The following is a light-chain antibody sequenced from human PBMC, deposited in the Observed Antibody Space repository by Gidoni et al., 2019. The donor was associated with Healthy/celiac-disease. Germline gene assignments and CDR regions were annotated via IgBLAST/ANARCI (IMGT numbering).Light chain of an antibody. CDR3: QSADSSGTRWV. V-gene: IGLV3-25*03. CDR1: ALPRQY. Sequence: SYELTQPPSVSVSTGQTARITCSGDALPRQYAYWYQQKPGQAPVLVIYKDSERPSGIPERFSGSSSGTTVTLTISGVQAEDEADYYCQSADSSGTRWVFGGGTKLTVL. CDR2: KDS. J-gene: IGLJ3*02.